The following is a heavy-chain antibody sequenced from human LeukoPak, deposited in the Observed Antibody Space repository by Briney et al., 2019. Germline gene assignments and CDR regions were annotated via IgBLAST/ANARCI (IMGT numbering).Heavy chain of an antibody. CDR2: INPNSGGT. CDR3: ARAGIAVAHNSFYP. Sequence: ASVKLSCAASGYTFTGYYMHWVRQAPGQGLEWMGWINPNSGGTNYAQKFQGRVTMTRDTSISTAYMELSRLRSDDTAVYYCARAGIAVAHNSFYPWGEGTLGTVSS. V-gene: IGHV1-2*02. D-gene: IGHD6-19*01. J-gene: IGHJ4*03. CDR1: GYTFTGYY.